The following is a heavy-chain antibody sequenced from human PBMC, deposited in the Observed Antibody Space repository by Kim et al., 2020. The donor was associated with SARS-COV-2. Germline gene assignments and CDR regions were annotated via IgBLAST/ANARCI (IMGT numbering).Heavy chain of an antibody. V-gene: IGHV4-61*01. Sequence: SETLSLTCTVSGGAVNSGNDYWSWLRQTPGREVEWIGNILETGNTNYNHVSLKGRVTISVDTSRNQFSLRLNSVTAADTAVYYCARMRFHESGGEFYMLFDFWGQGALVTVSS. CDR1: GGAVNSGNDY. CDR2: ILETGNT. J-gene: IGHJ4*02. CDR3: ARMRFHESGGEFYMLFDF. D-gene: IGHD2-21*01.